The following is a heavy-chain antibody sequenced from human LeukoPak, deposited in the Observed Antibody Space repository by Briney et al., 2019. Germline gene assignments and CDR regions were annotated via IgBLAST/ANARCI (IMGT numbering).Heavy chain of an antibody. CDR1: GGSISSGGYY. CDR3: ARDGRRGYSYGWNYFDY. D-gene: IGHD5-18*01. V-gene: IGHV4-61*08. CDR2: IYYSGST. J-gene: IGHJ4*02. Sequence: SETLSLTCTVSGGSISSGGYYWSWIRQHPGKGLEWIGYIYYSGSTNYNPSLKSRVTISVDTSKNQFSLKLSSVTAADTAVYYCARDGRRGYSYGWNYFDYWGQGTLVTVSS.